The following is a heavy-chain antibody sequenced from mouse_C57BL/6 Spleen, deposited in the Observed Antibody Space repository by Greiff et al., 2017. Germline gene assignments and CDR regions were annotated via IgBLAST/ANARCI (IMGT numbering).Heavy chain of an antibody. CDR1: GFTFSSYG. V-gene: IGHV5-6*02. J-gene: IGHJ1*03. D-gene: IGHD2-4*01. Sequence: DVKLVESGGDLVKPGGSLKLSCAASGFTFSSYGMSWVRQTPDKRLEWVATISSGGSYTYYPDSVKGRFTISRDNAKNTLYLQMSSLKSEDTAMYYCARHPLDYFWYFDVWGTGTTVTVSS. CDR3: ARHPLDYFWYFDV. CDR2: ISSGGSYT.